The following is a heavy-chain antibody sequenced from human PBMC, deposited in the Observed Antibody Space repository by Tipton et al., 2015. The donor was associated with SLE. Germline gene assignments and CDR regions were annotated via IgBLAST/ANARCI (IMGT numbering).Heavy chain of an antibody. J-gene: IGHJ6*03. CDR3: AKPVRDYYYMDV. CDR2: IRYDGSNK. CDR1: GFTFSSYG. Sequence: SLRLSCAASGFTFSSYGMHWVRQAPGKGLEWVAFIRYDGSNKYYADSVKGRFTISRDNSKNTLYLQMNSLRAEDTAVYYCAKPVRDYYYMDVWGKGTTVTVSS. V-gene: IGHV3-30*02. D-gene: IGHD3-10*02.